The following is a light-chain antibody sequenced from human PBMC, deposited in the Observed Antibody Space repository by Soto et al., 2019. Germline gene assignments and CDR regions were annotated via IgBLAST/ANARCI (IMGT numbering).Light chain of an antibody. CDR1: SSDVGDYNC. CDR2: EVS. J-gene: IGLJ1*01. V-gene: IGLV2-8*01. CDR3: TSYAGSNIYV. Sequence: QSVLTQPPSASGSPGQSVTISCTGTSSDVGDYNCVSWYQQHPGKAPKLMIYEVSKRPSGVPDRFSGSKSGNTASLTVSGLQAEDEADYYCTSYAGSNIYVFGNGTKLTVL.